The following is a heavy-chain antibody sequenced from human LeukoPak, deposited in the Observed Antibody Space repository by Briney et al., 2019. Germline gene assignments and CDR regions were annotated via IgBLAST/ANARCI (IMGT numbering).Heavy chain of an antibody. CDR2: IYSGGST. CDR1: GFTVSSNY. D-gene: IGHD6-19*01. J-gene: IGHJ5*02. Sequence: GGSLRLSCAASGFTVSSNYMSWVRQAPGKGLEWVSVIYSGGSTNYADSVKGRFTISRDNSKNTLYLQMNSLRAEDTAVYYCARDRDSSGWQNWFDPWGQGTLVTVSS. CDR3: ARDRDSSGWQNWFDP. V-gene: IGHV3-53*01.